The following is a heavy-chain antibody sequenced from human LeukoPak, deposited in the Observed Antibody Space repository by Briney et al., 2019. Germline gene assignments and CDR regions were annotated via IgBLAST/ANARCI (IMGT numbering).Heavy chain of an antibody. V-gene: IGHV3-48*01. J-gene: IGHJ4*02. CDR1: GFTFSSYS. Sequence: GGSLRLSCAASGFTFSSYSMNWVRQAPGKGLEWVSYISSSSSTIYYADSVKGRFTISRDNAKNSLYLQMNCLRAEDTAVYYCAREDQRYDFWSGYYDFDYWGQGTLVTVSS. CDR3: AREDQRYDFWSGYYDFDY. CDR2: ISSSSSTI. D-gene: IGHD3-3*01.